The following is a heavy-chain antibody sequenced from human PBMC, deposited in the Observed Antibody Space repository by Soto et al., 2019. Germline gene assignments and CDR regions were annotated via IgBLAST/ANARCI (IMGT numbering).Heavy chain of an antibody. Sequence: SETLSLTCTVSGYSVTSGYYWGWIRQPPGKGLEWIGSIYHSGTTYYNPSLKSRVNILVDTSENQFSLKLRSLTAADTAVYYCARAPSKIVASNHREPRFDPWCQGTLVTVSS. V-gene: IGHV4-38-2*02. CDR3: ARAPSKIVASNHREPRFDP. J-gene: IGHJ5*02. CDR1: GYSVTSGYY. D-gene: IGHD5-12*01. CDR2: IYHSGTT.